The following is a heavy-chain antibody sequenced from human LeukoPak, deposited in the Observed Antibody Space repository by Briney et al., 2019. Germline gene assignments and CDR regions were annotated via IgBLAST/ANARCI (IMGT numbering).Heavy chain of an antibody. V-gene: IGHV1-18*01. D-gene: IGHD2-21*01. Sequence: ASVKVSCKASGYTFTSYGISWVRQAPGQGLEWMGWISAYNGNTNYAQKLQGRGTMTTDTSTSTAYMELRSLRSDDTAVYYCARVTFCGDLGHFDYWGQGTLVTVSS. CDR3: ARVTFCGDLGHFDY. CDR2: ISAYNGNT. CDR1: GYTFTSYG. J-gene: IGHJ4*02.